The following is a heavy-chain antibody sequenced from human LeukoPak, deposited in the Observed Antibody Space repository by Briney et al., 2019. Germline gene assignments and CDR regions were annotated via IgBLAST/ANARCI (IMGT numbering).Heavy chain of an antibody. CDR3: TTDPANCSGGSCYSDPLDY. D-gene: IGHD2-15*01. V-gene: IGHV3-15*07. Sequence: LRLSCAASGFTFSNAWMNWVRQAPGKGLEWVGRIKSKTDGGTTDYAAPVKGRFTISRDDSKNTLYLQMNSLKTEDTAVYYCTTDPANCSGGSCYSDPLDYWGQGTLVTVSS. J-gene: IGHJ4*02. CDR2: IKSKTDGGTT. CDR1: GFTFSNAW.